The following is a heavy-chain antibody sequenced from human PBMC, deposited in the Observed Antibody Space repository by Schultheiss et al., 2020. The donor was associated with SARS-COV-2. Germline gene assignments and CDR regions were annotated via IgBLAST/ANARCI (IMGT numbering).Heavy chain of an antibody. Sequence: GGSLRLSCAASGFTFSSYGMHWVRQAPGKGLEWVAVISYDGSNKYYADSVKGRFTISRDNSKNTLYLQMNSLRAEDTAVYYCAGELELGGFDYWGQGTLVTVSS. CDR3: AGELELGGFDY. CDR1: GFTFSSYG. CDR2: ISYDGSNK. J-gene: IGHJ4*02. V-gene: IGHV3-30*19. D-gene: IGHD1-7*01.